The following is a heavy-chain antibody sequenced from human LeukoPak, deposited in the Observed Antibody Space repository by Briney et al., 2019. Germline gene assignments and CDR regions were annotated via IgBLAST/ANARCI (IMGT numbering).Heavy chain of an antibody. CDR1: GFTFSSYW. CDR3: PREDLAWSTSFDY. CDR2: INSDGSST. D-gene: IGHD3-3*01. Sequence: PGGSLRLSCAASGFTFSSYWMHWVRQAPGKGLGWVSRINSDGSSTTYADSVKGRFTISRDNAKNTLYLQINSLRAEDTGAYFFPREDLAWSTSFDYWGEGILVTVSS. J-gene: IGHJ4*02. V-gene: IGHV3-74*03.